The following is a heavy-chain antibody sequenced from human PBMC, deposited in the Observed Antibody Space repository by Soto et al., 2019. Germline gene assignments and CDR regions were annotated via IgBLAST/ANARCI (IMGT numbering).Heavy chain of an antibody. D-gene: IGHD6-19*01. Sequence: SETLSLTCADDSKYFNDYSWTWIRHPPWKGLEWIGEIHHSGSTNNNPSLKSRVTMSVDKSKNLFSLMLSSVTAADTAVYYCARSFGWYAIDQWGQGTLVTVS. CDR1: SKYFNDYS. CDR3: ARSFGWYAIDQ. CDR2: IHHSGST. V-gene: IGHV4-34*01. J-gene: IGHJ1*01.